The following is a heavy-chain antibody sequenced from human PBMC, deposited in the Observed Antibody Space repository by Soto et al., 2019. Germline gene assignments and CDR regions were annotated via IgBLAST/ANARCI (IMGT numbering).Heavy chain of an antibody. J-gene: IGHJ4*02. CDR3: ARGARGRGWAAARGDY. CDR1: GFTFSSYW. V-gene: IGHV3-7*04. Sequence: EVQLVESGGGLVQPGGSLRLSCAASGFTFSSYWMSWVRQAPGKGLEWVANIKQDGSEKYYVDSVKGRFTISRDNAKNSLYLQMNRLRAEDTAVYYCARGARGRGWAAARGDYWGQGTLVTVSS. D-gene: IGHD1-26*01. CDR2: IKQDGSEK.